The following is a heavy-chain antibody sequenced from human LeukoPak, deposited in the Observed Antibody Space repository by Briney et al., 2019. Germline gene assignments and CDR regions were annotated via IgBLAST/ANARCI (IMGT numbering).Heavy chain of an antibody. D-gene: IGHD6-19*01. V-gene: IGHV3-30*02. CDR1: GFTFSIYG. CDR2: IRYDGTNK. J-gene: IGHJ3*02. CDR3: AKATSWYSSGRDAFDI. Sequence: PGGSLRLSCAASGFTFSIYGMHWVRQAPGKGLEWVAFIRYDGTNKYYGDSVRGRFTISRDNSKNTLYLQMNSLRAEDTAVYYCAKATSWYSSGRDAFDIWGQGTMVTVSS.